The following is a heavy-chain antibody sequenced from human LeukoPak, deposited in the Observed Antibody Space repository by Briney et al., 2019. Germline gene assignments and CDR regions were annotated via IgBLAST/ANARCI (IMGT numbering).Heavy chain of an antibody. D-gene: IGHD5-12*01. CDR2: ISGSGGST. CDR3: AKHSGHDSIYYYTDV. J-gene: IGHJ6*03. CDR1: GLAFSSYA. V-gene: IGHV3-23*01. Sequence: GGSLRLSCAASGLAFSSYAMTWVRQPPGKGLEWVSAISGSGGSTYYADSVKGRFTISRDNSKNTLYLQMNGLRAKDTAVYYCAKHSGHDSIYYYTDVWGKGTTVTVSS.